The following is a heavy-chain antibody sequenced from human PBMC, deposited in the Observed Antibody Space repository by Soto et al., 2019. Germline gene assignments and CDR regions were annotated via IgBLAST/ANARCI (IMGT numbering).Heavy chain of an antibody. CDR3: ARDIRGYSRAFDY. Sequence: SETLSLTCTVSGGSISSYCWTWIRQPPGKGLEWIGYICSGGSTNYNPSLKSRVTISLDTSRNQFSLKLTSVTAADTAVYYCARDIRGYSRAFDYWGQGMLVTVSS. CDR2: ICSGGST. D-gene: IGHD5-18*01. J-gene: IGHJ4*02. CDR1: GGSISSYC. V-gene: IGHV4-59*01.